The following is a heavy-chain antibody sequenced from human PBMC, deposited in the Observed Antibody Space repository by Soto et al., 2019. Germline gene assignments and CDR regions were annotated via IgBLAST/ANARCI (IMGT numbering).Heavy chain of an antibody. CDR3: AKFFVETGSNSGWPWSFHY. CDR2: ISGSGGTT. CDR1: GFTFSNYA. Sequence: EVQLLESGGGLVQPGRSLRLSCAASGFTFSNYAMSWVRQAPGQGLDWVSAISGSGGTTYYADSVKGRFTISRDNSKNTLFLQMNSLRAADAAVYYCAKFFVETGSNSGWPWSFHYWGQGPLVTVSS. V-gene: IGHV3-23*01. J-gene: IGHJ4*02. D-gene: IGHD6-25*01.